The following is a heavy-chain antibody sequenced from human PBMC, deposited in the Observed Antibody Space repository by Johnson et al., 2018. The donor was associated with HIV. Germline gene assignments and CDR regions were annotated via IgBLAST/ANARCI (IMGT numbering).Heavy chain of an antibody. CDR3: ARAGKWSGDAFDF. Sequence: VQLVESGGGLVQPGGSLRLSCAASGFTFSSYDMHWVRQTTGKGLEWVSVIHTAGDTYYAGSVKGRFTIARENAKKSLYLQMNSLRAGDTAVYYCARAGKWSGDAFDFWGQGTTVTVSS. D-gene: IGHD3-10*01. CDR1: GFTFSSYD. J-gene: IGHJ3*01. V-gene: IGHV3-13*01. CDR2: IHTAGDT.